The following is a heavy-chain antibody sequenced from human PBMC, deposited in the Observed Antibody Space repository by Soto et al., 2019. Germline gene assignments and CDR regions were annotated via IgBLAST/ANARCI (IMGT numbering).Heavy chain of an antibody. CDR1: GYTFTSYD. D-gene: IGHD2-2*01. J-gene: IGHJ6*02. Sequence: ASVKVSCKASGYTFTSYDINWVRQATGQGREWMGWMNPNSGNTGYAQKFQGRVTMTRNTSISTAYMELSSLRSEDTAVYYCARGGYCSSTSCERYYYYGMDVWGQGXTVTVYS. CDR3: ARGGYCSSTSCERYYYYGMDV. CDR2: MNPNSGNT. V-gene: IGHV1-8*01.